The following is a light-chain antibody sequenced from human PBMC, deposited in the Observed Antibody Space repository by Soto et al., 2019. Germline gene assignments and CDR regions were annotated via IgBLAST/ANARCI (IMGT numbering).Light chain of an antibody. CDR2: KAS. CDR3: QQDNSYWT. Sequence: DIQMTQSPSTLSASVGDRVTITCRASQSISSWLAWYQQKPGKAPKLLIYKASSLQSGVPSRFSGSGSGTELTLTISRLQRDDFATYYCQQDNSYWTFGQGTKVEIK. CDR1: QSISSW. J-gene: IGKJ1*01. V-gene: IGKV1-5*03.